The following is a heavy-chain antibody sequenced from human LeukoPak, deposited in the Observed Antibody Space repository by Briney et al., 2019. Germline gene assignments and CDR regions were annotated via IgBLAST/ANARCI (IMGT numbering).Heavy chain of an antibody. CDR2: IYYSGST. CDR3: ARDRYYDSSGYYYPHYFDY. D-gene: IGHD3-22*01. J-gene: IGHJ4*02. CDR1: GGSISSYY. V-gene: IGHV4-59*01. Sequence: PSETLSLTCTVSGGSISSYYWSWIRQPPGKGLEWIGYIYYSGSTNCNPSPKSRVTISVDTSKNQFSLKLSSVTAADTAVYYCARDRYYDSSGYYYPHYFDYWGQGTLVTVSS.